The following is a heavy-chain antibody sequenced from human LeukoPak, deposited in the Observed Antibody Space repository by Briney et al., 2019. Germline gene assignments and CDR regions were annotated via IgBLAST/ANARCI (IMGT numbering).Heavy chain of an antibody. V-gene: IGHV4-59*01. CDR1: GGSISSYY. CDR3: ARSLLEYDILTGYTPDAFDI. Sequence: SETLSLTCTVSGGSISSYYWSWIRQPPGKGLEWIGYIYYSGSTNYNPSLKSRVTISVDTSKNQFSLKLSSVTAADTAVYYCARSLLEYDILTGYTPDAFDIWGQGTMVTVSS. J-gene: IGHJ3*02. D-gene: IGHD3-9*01. CDR2: IYYSGST.